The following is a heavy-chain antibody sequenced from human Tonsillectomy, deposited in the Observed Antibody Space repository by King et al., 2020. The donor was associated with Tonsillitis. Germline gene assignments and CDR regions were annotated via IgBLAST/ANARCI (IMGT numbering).Heavy chain of an antibody. CDR1: GASISSFP. D-gene: IGHD6-13*01. V-gene: IGHV4-4*07. J-gene: IGHJ4*02. CDR3: AREEVKGSWLFDL. Sequence: VQLQESGPGLVRPSETLSLNCTVSGASISSFPWSWIRQPAGKGLEWIGRMQSSGSSNYSPSLKSRVSMSVDTSKNQFSLRLTSVTAADTAMSYCAREEVKGSWLFDLWGQGTLVTVSS. CDR2: MQSSGSS.